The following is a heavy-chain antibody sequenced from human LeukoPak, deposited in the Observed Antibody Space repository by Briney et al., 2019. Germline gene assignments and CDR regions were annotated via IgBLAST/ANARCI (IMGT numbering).Heavy chain of an antibody. CDR1: GGSISSYY. V-gene: IGHV4-59*08. D-gene: IGHD4-11*01. CDR2: IYYSRST. Sequence: SETLSLTCTVSGGSISSYYWSWIRQPPGKGLEWIGYIYYSRSTNYNPSLKSRVTISVDTSKNQFSLKLSSVTAADTAVYYCASSTTETAFDIWGQGTMVTVSS. J-gene: IGHJ3*02. CDR3: ASSTTETAFDI.